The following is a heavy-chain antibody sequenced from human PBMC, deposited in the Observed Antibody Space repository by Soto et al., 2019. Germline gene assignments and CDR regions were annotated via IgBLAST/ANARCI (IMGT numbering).Heavy chain of an antibody. CDR1: GFTFSNFW. V-gene: IGHV3-7*01. J-gene: IGHJ4*02. CDR3: SLDRI. Sequence: EVQLVESGGGLVQPGGSLRLSCAASGFTFSNFWMSWVRQAPGEGLEWVASIKADGSEKNYVDAVRGRFTIPRDNAKNALYMQRNCLSADDTGLYFCSLDRIWGQGSLVTVTS. CDR2: IKADGSEK.